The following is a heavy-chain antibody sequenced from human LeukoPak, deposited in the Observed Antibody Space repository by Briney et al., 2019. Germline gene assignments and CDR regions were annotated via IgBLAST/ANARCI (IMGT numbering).Heavy chain of an antibody. CDR1: GGSFTGYF. Sequence: SETLSLTCNVYGGSFTGYFWTWIRQPPGKGLEWIGYTYYSGSTNYNPSLKSRVTISVDTSKNQFSLKLSSVTAADTAVYYCARTTPYYFDYWGQGTLVTVSS. D-gene: IGHD4-11*01. CDR3: ARTTPYYFDY. V-gene: IGHV4-59*01. J-gene: IGHJ4*02. CDR2: TYYSGST.